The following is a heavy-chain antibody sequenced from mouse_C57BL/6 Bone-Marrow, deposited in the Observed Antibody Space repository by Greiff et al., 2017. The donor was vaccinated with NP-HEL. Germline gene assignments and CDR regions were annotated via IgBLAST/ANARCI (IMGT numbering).Heavy chain of an antibody. V-gene: IGHV2-2*01. CDR3: ARNGSYCAMDY. J-gene: IGHJ4*01. Sequence: QVQLQQSGPGLVQPSQSLSITCTVSGFSLTSYGVHWVRQSPGKGLEWLGVIWSGGSTDYNAAFISRLSISKDNSKIQVFFKMNSLQADDTARYYCARNGSYCAMDYWGQGTSVTVSS. CDR2: IWSGGST. CDR1: GFSLTSYG. D-gene: IGHD1-1*02.